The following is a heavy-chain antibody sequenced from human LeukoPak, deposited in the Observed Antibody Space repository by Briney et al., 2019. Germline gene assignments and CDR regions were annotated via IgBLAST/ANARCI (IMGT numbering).Heavy chain of an antibody. CDR2: ISSSSSYI. Sequence: GGSLRLSCAASGFTFSSYSMNWVRQAPGKGLEWVSSISSSSSYIYYADSVKGRFTISRDNAKNSLYLQMNSLRAEDTAVYYCARDVVDQDIVVVPAAMGHWGQGTLVTVSS. CDR1: GFTFSSYS. D-gene: IGHD2-2*01. V-gene: IGHV3-21*01. J-gene: IGHJ4*02. CDR3: ARDVVDQDIVVVPAAMGH.